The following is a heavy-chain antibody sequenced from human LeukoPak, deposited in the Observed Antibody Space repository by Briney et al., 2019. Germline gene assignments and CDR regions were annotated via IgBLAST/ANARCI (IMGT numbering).Heavy chain of an antibody. CDR1: GFTISNLW. CDR3: ARGGAGLIVGATLEPFDY. Sequence: GESLRLSCAASGFTISNLWMTWVRQAPGKGLECVANIKGDGSEKNYVDSVKGRFTISRDDAKNSLYLQMNSLRAEDTAVYYCARGGAGLIVGATLEPFDYWGQGTLVTVSS. D-gene: IGHD1-26*01. CDR2: IKGDGSEK. V-gene: IGHV3-7*01. J-gene: IGHJ4*02.